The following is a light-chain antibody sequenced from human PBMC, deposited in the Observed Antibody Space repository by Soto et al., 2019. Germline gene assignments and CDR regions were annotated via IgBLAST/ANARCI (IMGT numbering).Light chain of an antibody. CDR2: SAS. CDR1: QGISSA. J-gene: IGKJ5*01. V-gene: IGKV1-13*02. CDR3: QQFNIYPIT. Sequence: AIQLTQSPSSLSASVGDRVTITCRASQGISSALVWYQKKPGKAPKLLIYSASSLESGVPSRFSGSGSGTDFTLTIRSLQPEDFATYFCQQFNIYPITFGQGTRLEIK.